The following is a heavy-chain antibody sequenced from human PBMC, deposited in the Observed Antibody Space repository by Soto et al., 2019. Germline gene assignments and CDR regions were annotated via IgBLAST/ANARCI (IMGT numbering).Heavy chain of an antibody. Sequence: ASVKVSCKASGYIFINYYIHWVRQAPGQGLEWIGIINPNGGSTNYNPSLKSRVTISVDKSKSQLFLKLSSVTAPDTAVYYCARQIYDSSGYYYAYWGQGTLVTVSS. J-gene: IGHJ4*02. CDR2: INPNGGST. V-gene: IGHV1-46*01. CDR1: GYIFINYY. CDR3: ARQIYDSSGYYYAY. D-gene: IGHD3-22*01.